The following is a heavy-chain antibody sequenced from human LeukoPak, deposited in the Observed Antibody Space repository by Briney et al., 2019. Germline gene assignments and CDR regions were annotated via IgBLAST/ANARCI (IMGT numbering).Heavy chain of an antibody. Sequence: GESLKISCKGSEYSFTSYWIGWVRQMPGRGLEWVSAISGSGGSTYYADSVKGRFTISRDNSKNTLYLQMNSLRAEDTAVYYCAKIDYGDYGGATDFDYWGQGTLVTVSS. V-gene: IGHV3-23*01. CDR3: AKIDYGDYGGATDFDY. CDR2: ISGSGGST. J-gene: IGHJ4*02. D-gene: IGHD4-17*01. CDR1: EYSFTSYW.